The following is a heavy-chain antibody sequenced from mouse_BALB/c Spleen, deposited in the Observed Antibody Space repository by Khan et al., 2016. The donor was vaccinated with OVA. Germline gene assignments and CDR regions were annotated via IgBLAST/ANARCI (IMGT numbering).Heavy chain of an antibody. CDR2: IWSDGST. V-gene: IGHV2-6*02. Sequence: QVQLKESGPGLVAPSQSLSITCTVSGFSLTSYGVRWVRQPPGKGLEWLVVIWSDGSTNYNSVLKSRLSISKDNSKSQVFLKMNSLQTDDTAIYYCARWFDGYSSLYAMDYWGQGTSVTVSS. CDR3: ARWFDGYSSLYAMDY. CDR1: GFSLTSYG. D-gene: IGHD2-3*01. J-gene: IGHJ4*01.